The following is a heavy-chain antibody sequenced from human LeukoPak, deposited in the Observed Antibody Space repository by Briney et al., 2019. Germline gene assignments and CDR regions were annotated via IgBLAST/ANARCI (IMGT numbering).Heavy chain of an antibody. CDR2: IYHSGST. D-gene: IGHD3-22*01. V-gene: IGHV4-4*02. CDR3: ARDRGHYYDSRGGDDAFDI. J-gene: IGHJ3*02. CDR1: GGSISSSNW. Sequence: SGTLSLTCAVSGGSISSSNWWSWVRQPPGKGLEWIGEIYHSGSTNYNPSLKSRVTISVDKSKNQFSLKLSSVTAADTAVYYCARDRGHYYDSRGGDDAFDIWGQGTMVTVSS.